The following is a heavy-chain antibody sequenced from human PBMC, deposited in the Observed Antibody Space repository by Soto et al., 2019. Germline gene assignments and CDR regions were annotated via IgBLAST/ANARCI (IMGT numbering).Heavy chain of an antibody. J-gene: IGHJ4*02. D-gene: IGHD3-22*01. CDR1: VFTCSIYA. CDR2: MSRTGDNT. CDR3: AKDQSNSNPLYYFDS. V-gene: IGHV3-23*01. Sequence: GSLRVAGAASVFTCSIYAMTWVRQCPGKGLEWVSSMSRTGDNTYYADSVKGRFTISRDNSKNTLYLQMNSLRAEDTAIYYCAKDQSNSNPLYYFDSWGPGTLVTVSS.